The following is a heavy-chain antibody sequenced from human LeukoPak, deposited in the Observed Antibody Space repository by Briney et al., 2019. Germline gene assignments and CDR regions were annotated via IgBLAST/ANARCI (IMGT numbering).Heavy chain of an antibody. Sequence: ASVTVSFKASGYTFTSYGISWVRQAPGQGLEWMGWISAYNGNTNYAQKLQGRVNMTTDTSTSTAYMELRSLRSDDTAVYYCAMTYSSGWYEAFDIWGQGTMVTVSS. CDR1: GYTFTSYG. V-gene: IGHV1-18*01. CDR3: AMTYSSGWYEAFDI. J-gene: IGHJ3*02. CDR2: ISAYNGNT. D-gene: IGHD6-19*01.